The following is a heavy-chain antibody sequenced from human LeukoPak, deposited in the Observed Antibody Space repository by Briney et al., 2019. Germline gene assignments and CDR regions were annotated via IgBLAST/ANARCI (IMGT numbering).Heavy chain of an antibody. CDR2: IRYDGSNT. D-gene: IGHD3-10*01. CDR1: GFTFSSYG. V-gene: IGHV3-30*02. Sequence: PGGSLRLSCAASGFTFSSYGMHWVRQAPGKGLEWVAFIRYDGSNTFYADSVKGRFTISRDNSKNTLYLQMNSLRAEDAAVYYCAKDLYGSGCYQIRLFDYWGQGTLVTVSS. J-gene: IGHJ4*02. CDR3: AKDLYGSGCYQIRLFDY.